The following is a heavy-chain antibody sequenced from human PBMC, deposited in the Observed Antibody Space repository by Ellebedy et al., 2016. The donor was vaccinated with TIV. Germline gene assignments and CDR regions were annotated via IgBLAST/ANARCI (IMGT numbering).Heavy chain of an antibody. CDR1: GYTFTSYY. V-gene: IGHV1-46*01. D-gene: IGHD3-10*01. CDR2: INPSGGST. CDR3: ASGSGIYYGMDV. J-gene: IGHJ6*02. Sequence: ASVKVSCXASGYTFTSYYMHWVRQAPGQGLEWMGIINPSGGSTSYAQKFQGRVTMTRDTSTSTVYMELSSLRSEDTAVYYCASGSGIYYGMDVWGQGTTVTVSS.